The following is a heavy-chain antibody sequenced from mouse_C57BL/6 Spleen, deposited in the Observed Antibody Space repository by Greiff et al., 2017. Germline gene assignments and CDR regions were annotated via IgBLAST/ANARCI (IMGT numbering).Heavy chain of an antibody. CDR1: GYTFTSYW. CDR2: IDPSDSET. J-gene: IGHJ3*01. Sequence: QVQLQQPGAELVRPGSSVKLSCKASGYTFTSYWMHWVKQRPIQGLEWIGNIDPSDSETHYNQKFKDKATLTVDKSSSTAYMQLSSLTSEDSAVYYCARKGTGTAWFAYGGQGTLVTVSA. D-gene: IGHD4-1*01. CDR3: ARKGTGTAWFAY. V-gene: IGHV1-52*01.